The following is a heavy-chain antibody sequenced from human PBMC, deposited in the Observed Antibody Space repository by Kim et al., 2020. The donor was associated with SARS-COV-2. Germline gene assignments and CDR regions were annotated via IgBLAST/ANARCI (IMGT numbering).Heavy chain of an antibody. J-gene: IGHJ4*02. V-gene: IGHV1-3*01. CDR3: ARGRGTYGDFDY. D-gene: IGHD4-17*01. Sequence: ASVKVSCKASGYTFTSYAMHWVRQAPGQRLEWMGWINAGNGNTKYSQKFQGRVTITRDTSASTAYMELSSLRSEDTAVYYCARGRGTYGDFDYWGQGTLVTVSS. CDR2: INAGNGNT. CDR1: GYTFTSYA.